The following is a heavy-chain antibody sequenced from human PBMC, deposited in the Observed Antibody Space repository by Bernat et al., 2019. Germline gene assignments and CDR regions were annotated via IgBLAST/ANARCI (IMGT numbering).Heavy chain of an antibody. CDR3: AKDQATYYDYIWGSSTDAFDI. Sequence: EVQLVESGGGLVQPGGSLRLSCAASGFTFSSYAMSWVRQAPGKGLEWVSAISGSGGSTYYADSVKGRFTISRDNSKNTLYLQMNSLRAEDTAVYYCAKDQATYYDYIWGSSTDAFDIWGQGTMVTVSS. D-gene: IGHD3-16*01. CDR1: GFTFSSYA. V-gene: IGHV3-23*04. J-gene: IGHJ3*02. CDR2: ISGSGGST.